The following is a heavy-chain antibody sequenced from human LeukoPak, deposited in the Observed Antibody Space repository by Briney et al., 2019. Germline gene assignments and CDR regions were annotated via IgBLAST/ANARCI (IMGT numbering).Heavy chain of an antibody. CDR2: IYTSGST. Sequence: SETLSLTCTVSGGSISSGGYYWSWLRQHPGKGLEWIGYIYTSGSTNYNPSLKSRVTISVDTSKNQFSLKLSSVTAADTAVYYCARDLMTTGWFDPWGQGTLVTVSS. CDR3: ARDLMTTGWFDP. CDR1: GGSISSGGYY. D-gene: IGHD4-17*01. V-gene: IGHV4-61*08. J-gene: IGHJ5*02.